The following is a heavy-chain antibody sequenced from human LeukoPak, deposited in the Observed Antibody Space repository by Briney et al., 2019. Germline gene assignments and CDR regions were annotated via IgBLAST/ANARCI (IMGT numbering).Heavy chain of an antibody. CDR2: ISSSSSTI. J-gene: IGHJ3*02. D-gene: IGHD3-22*01. CDR3: ARGSAYYFNSSGSFDI. V-gene: IGHV3-11*04. CDR1: GGSFSGYY. Sequence: LSLTCAVYGGSFSGYYWSWIRQPPGKGLEWVSYISSSSSTIYYADSVRGRFTISRDNAKNSLYLQMNSLRAEDTAVYYCARGSAYYFNSSGSFDIWGQGTMVTVSS.